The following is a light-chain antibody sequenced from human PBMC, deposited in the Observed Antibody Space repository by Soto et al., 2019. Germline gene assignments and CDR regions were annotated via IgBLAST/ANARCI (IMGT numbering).Light chain of an antibody. V-gene: IGKV4-1*01. J-gene: IGKJ1*01. CDR1: QSVLYSSNNKNY. CDR2: WAS. Sequence: DIGMTQSPDSLAVSLGERATINCKSSQSVLYSSNNKNYLAWYQQKPGQPPKLLIYWASTRESGVPDRFSGSGSGTDFTLTISSLQAEDVAVYYCQQYYSTPQWTFGQGTKVEIK. CDR3: QQYYSTPQWT.